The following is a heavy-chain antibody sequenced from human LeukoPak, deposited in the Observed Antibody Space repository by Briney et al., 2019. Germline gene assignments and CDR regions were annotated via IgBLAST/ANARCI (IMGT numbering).Heavy chain of an antibody. CDR1: GFTFSSYW. CDR3: AAGARGSYFY. CDR2: ISSSGSTI. Sequence: GGSLRLSCAASGFTFSSYWMTWVRQAPGKGLEWVSYISSSGSTIYYADSVKGRFTISRDNAKNSLYLQMNSLRAEDTAVYYCAAGARGSYFYWGQGTLVTVSS. D-gene: IGHD1-26*01. J-gene: IGHJ4*02. V-gene: IGHV3-48*04.